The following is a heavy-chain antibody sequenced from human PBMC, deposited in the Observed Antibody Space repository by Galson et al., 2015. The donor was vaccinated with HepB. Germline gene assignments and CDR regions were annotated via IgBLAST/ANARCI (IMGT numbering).Heavy chain of an antibody. CDR3: AKEVNDYGDYVYWYFDL. CDR2: ISYDGSNK. D-gene: IGHD4-17*01. J-gene: IGHJ2*01. CDR1: GFTFSSDG. Sequence: SLRLSCAASGFTFSSDGMHWVRQAPGKGLEWVAVISYDGSNKYYADSVKGRFTISRDNSKNTLYLQMNSLRAEDTAVYYCAKEVNDYGDYVYWYFDLWGRGTLVTVSS. V-gene: IGHV3-30*18.